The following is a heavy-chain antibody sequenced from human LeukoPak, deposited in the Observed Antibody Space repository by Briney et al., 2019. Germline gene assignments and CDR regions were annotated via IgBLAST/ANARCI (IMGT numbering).Heavy chain of an antibody. CDR2: INHSGST. CDR3: ARLDYGSGSYSILDY. D-gene: IGHD3-10*01. J-gene: IGHJ4*02. CDR1: GGSFSGYY. Sequence: PSETLSLTCAVYGGSFSGYYWSWIRQPPGKGLEWIGEINHSGSTNYNPSLKSRVTISVDTSKNQFSLKLSSVTAADTAVYYCARLDYGSGSYSILDYWGQGTLVTVSS. V-gene: IGHV4-34*01.